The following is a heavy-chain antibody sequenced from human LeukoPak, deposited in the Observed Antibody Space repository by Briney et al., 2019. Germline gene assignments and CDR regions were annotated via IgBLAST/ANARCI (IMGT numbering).Heavy chain of an antibody. J-gene: IGHJ3*02. V-gene: IGHV3-9*01. CDR2: ITWNSGSI. Sequence: GGSLRLSCAASGFTFDDYAMHWVRQAPGKGLEWVSGITWNSGSIGHADSVKGRFAISRDNAKNSLYLQMNSLRAEDTAVYYCARYGNGAWLAHYSFEIRGQGTMVTVSS. CDR1: GFTFDDYA. CDR3: ARYGNGAWLAHYSFEI. D-gene: IGHD6-19*01.